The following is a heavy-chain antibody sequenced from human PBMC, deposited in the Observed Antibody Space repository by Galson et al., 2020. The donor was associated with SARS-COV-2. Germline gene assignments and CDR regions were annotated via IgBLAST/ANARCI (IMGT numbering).Heavy chain of an antibody. D-gene: IGHD4-17*01. CDR3: ARHVGRMTTDARGY. Sequence: GGSLRLSCAASGFTFSSYAMHWVRQAPGKGLEWVAVISYDGSNKYYADSVKGRFTISRDNSKNTLYLQMNSLRAEDTAVYYCARHVGRMTTDARGYWGQGTLVTVSS. CDR2: ISYDGSNK. V-gene: IGHV3-30*04. CDR1: GFTFSSYA. J-gene: IGHJ4*02.